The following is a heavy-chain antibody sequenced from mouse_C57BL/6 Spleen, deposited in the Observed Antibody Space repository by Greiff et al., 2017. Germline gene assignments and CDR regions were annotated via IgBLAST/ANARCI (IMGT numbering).Heavy chain of an antibody. Sequence: QVQLKESGAELVKPGASVKISCKASGYAFSSYWMNWVKQRPGKGLEWIGQIYPGDGDTNYNGKFKGKATLTADKSSSTAYMQLSSLTSEDSAVYFCARGVYYGSSSPYFDVWGTGTTVTVSS. J-gene: IGHJ1*03. CDR3: ARGVYYGSSSPYFDV. V-gene: IGHV1-80*01. D-gene: IGHD1-1*01. CDR1: GYAFSSYW. CDR2: IYPGDGDT.